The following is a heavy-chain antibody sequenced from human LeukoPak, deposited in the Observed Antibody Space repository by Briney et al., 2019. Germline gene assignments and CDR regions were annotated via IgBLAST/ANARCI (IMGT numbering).Heavy chain of an antibody. V-gene: IGHV4-39*07. CDR1: GGSISSSSYY. CDR2: IYYSGST. Sequence: SETLSLTCTVSGGSISSSSYYWGWIRQPPGKRLEGIGSIYYSGSTYYNPSLKSRVTISVDTSKNQFSLKLSSVTAADTAVYYCARFVRSKLGGSYSEFDPWGQGTLVTVSS. CDR3: ARFVRSKLGGSYSEFDP. J-gene: IGHJ5*02. D-gene: IGHD1-26*01.